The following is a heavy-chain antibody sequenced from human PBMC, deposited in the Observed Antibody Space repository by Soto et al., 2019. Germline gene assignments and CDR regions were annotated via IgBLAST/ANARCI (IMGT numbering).Heavy chain of an antibody. CDR3: ARRSDYYDSSGYPIRWFDP. CDR2: IYYSGST. J-gene: IGHJ5*02. V-gene: IGHV4-39*01. D-gene: IGHD3-22*01. Sequence: PSETLSLTCTVSGGSISSSSYYWGWIRQPPGKGLEWIGSIYYSGSTYYNPSLKSRVTISVDTSKNQFSLKLSSVTAADTAVYYCARRSDYYDSSGYPIRWFDPWGQGTLVTVSS. CDR1: GGSISSSSYY.